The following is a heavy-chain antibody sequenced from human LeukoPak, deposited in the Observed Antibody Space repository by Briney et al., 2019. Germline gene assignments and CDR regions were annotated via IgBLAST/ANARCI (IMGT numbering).Heavy chain of an antibody. V-gene: IGHV4-31*03. D-gene: IGHD3-22*01. CDR1: GGSISSGGYY. J-gene: IGHJ4*02. Sequence: PSETLSLTCTVSGGSISSGGYYWSWIRQHPGKGLEWIGYIYYSGSTYCNPSLKSRVTISVDTSKNQFSLKLSSVTAADTAVYYCARGSDYDSSGYYSLFDYWGQGTLVTVSS. CDR2: IYYSGST. CDR3: ARGSDYDSSGYYSLFDY.